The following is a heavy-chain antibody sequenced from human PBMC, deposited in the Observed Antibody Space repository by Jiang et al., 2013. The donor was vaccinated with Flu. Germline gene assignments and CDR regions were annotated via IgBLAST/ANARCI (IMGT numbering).Heavy chain of an antibody. Sequence: GAEVKKPGASVKVSCKASGYTFTSYGISWVRQAPGQGLEWMGWISAYNGNTNYAQKLQGRVTMTTDTSTSTAYMELRSLRSDDTAVYYCARGNPYYGSGSYYPAIKYYYYGMDVWGQGTTVTVSS. J-gene: IGHJ6*02. CDR2: ISAYNGNT. CDR3: ARGNPYYGSGSYYPAIKYYYYGMDV. D-gene: IGHD3-10*01. CDR1: GYTFTSYG. V-gene: IGHV1-18*04.